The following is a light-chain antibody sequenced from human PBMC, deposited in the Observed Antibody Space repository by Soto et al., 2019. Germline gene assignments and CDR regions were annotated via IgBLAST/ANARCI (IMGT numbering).Light chain of an antibody. J-gene: IGKJ5*01. CDR1: QSRGSNF. CDR2: ASS. V-gene: IGKV3-20*01. CDR3: QLYGISPH. Sequence: IVLTQSPGTLSLSPGERATLSGKTSQSRGSNFLAWYQHKPGQAPRLLIYASSNRATGIPDRFSGSASGTNFTLTIIRPEPEDFAVYYCQLYGISPHFGQGTRLEIK.